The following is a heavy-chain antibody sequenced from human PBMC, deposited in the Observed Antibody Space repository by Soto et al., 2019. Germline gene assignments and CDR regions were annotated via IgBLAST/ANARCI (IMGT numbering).Heavy chain of an antibody. CDR3: ARDITIFGGPLFDY. CDR2: IKQDGSEK. CDR1: GFTFSSYW. D-gene: IGHD3-3*01. J-gene: IGHJ4*02. Sequence: GGSLRLSCAASGFTFSSYWMSWVRQAPGKGLEWVANIKQDGSEKYYVDSVKGRFTISRDNAKNSLYLQMNSLRAEDTAVYYCARDITIFGGPLFDYWGQGTLVTVSS. V-gene: IGHV3-7*01.